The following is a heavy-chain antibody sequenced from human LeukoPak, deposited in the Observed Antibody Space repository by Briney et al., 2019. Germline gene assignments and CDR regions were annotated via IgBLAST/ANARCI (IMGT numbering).Heavy chain of an antibody. J-gene: IGHJ5*02. D-gene: IGHD3-10*01. Sequence: SVRASCKASGGTFSSYAISWLRQAPGQGLEWMGGIIPVLGSPEYAQTFQGRLTIIADESINTTSMELSSLTSEDTAFYYCATSNYTTEDTNVRRLIWDHWFDPWGPGTLFPVSS. CDR2: IIPVLGSP. CDR3: ATSNYTTEDTNVRRLIWDHWFDP. CDR1: GGTFSSYA. V-gene: IGHV1-69*01.